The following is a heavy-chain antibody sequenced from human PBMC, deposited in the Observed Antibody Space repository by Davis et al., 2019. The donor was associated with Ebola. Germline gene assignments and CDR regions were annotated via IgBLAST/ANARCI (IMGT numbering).Heavy chain of an antibody. Sequence: GESLKISCAASGFTFYRYEMNWVRQAPGKGLEWVSYISGSATSTFYADSVKGRFTISRDNARGSLYLQMDSLRVEDTAIYYCARDAFSLSRYDTEDHWGQGTVVTVSS. J-gene: IGHJ4*02. V-gene: IGHV3-48*03. CDR1: GFTFYRYE. CDR3: ARDAFSLSRYDTEDH. D-gene: IGHD3-9*01. CDR2: ISGSATST.